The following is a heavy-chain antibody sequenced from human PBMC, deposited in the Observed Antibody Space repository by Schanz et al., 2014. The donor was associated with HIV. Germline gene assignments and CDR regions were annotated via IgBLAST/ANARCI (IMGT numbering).Heavy chain of an antibody. D-gene: IGHD6-19*01. Sequence: QVHLVQSGAEMMKPGDSVKVSCKTSGYTFSMSGISWVRQAPGQGLEWMGWISGYNGNANYARKVQGRVTMTTDTSTTTAYMNLRSLRSDDTAVYYCARDFSGWTEFDYWGQGTLVTVSS. CDR3: ARDFSGWTEFDY. CDR2: ISGYNGNA. J-gene: IGHJ4*02. V-gene: IGHV1-18*01. CDR1: GYTFSMSG.